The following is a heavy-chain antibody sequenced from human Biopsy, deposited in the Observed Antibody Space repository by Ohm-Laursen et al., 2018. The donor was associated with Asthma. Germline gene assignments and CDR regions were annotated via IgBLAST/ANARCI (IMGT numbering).Heavy chain of an antibody. V-gene: IGHV4-59*01. D-gene: IGHD6-13*01. Sequence: GALSLTCTVSPGSINDYYWNWIRQFPGKGLEWIGYVHSTGSTRFNPSLKSRLTISVDTSVDQVSLKLTSVTAADTAVYYCVRATSTWSQSGPHYFDHWGQGTLVTVSS. CDR2: VHSTGST. J-gene: IGHJ4*02. CDR1: PGSINDYY. CDR3: VRATSTWSQSGPHYFDH.